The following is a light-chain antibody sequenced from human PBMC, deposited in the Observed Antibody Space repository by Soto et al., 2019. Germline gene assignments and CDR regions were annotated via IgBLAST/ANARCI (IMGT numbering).Light chain of an antibody. CDR2: KTS. CDR1: QRISGW. J-gene: IGKJ2*01. CDR3: QPYNSLDT. Sequence: DIQMTQSPSTLSASVGDRVTITCRASQRISGWLAWYQQRPGKAPKLLIYKTSNLERGVPSRFSDSESGTEFTLSISSLQPDDFATYYWQPYNSLDTFGQWTNLDLK. V-gene: IGKV1-5*03.